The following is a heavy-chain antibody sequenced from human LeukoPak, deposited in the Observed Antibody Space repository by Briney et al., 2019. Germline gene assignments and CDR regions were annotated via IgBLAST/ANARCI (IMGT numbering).Heavy chain of an antibody. J-gene: IGHJ3*02. Sequence: SVKVSCKASGGTFSSYAISWVRQAPGQGLEWMGGIIPIFGTANYAQKFQGRVRITTDESTSTAYMELSSLRSEDTAVYYCASTITGTTGRAFDIWGQGTMVTVTS. CDR1: GGTFSSYA. D-gene: IGHD1-20*01. CDR3: ASTITGTTGRAFDI. CDR2: IIPIFGTA. V-gene: IGHV1-69*05.